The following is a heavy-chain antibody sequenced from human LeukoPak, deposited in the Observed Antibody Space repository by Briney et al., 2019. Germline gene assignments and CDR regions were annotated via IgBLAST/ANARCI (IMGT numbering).Heavy chain of an antibody. J-gene: IGHJ1*01. CDR2: IYYSGST. Sequence: KPSGTPSLTRTVPGGSLTSYNWGWVRPPPGEGLGWGGDIYYSGSTNYNPSLKSRVTISVDTSKSQFSLKLSSVTAADTAVYYCARGHSPVTTKVSYFQHWGQGTLVTVSS. CDR1: GGSLTSYN. D-gene: IGHD4-17*01. V-gene: IGHV4-59*12. CDR3: ARGHSPVTTKVSYFQH.